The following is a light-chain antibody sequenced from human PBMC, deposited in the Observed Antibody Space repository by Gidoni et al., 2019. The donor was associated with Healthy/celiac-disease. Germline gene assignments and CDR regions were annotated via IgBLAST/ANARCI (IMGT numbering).Light chain of an antibody. Sequence: DLVMTPSPDSLAVSLGERATINCKSSQHVLYSSNNKNYLAWYQQKPGQPPKLLIYWASTRESGVPDRFSGSGSGTDFTLTISRLQAEDVAVYYCQQYYSTPWTFGQGTKVEIK. J-gene: IGKJ1*01. CDR1: QHVLYSSNNKNY. CDR2: WAS. V-gene: IGKV4-1*01. CDR3: QQYYSTPWT.